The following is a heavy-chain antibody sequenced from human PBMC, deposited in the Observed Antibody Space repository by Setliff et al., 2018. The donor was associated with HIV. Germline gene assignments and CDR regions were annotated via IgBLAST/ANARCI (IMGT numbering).Heavy chain of an antibody. CDR1: GGSISTSNW. Sequence: PSETLSLTCTVSGGSISTSNWWGWIRQTPGKGLEWIGYIYYSGSTNYNPSLKSRVTMSLDTSKNQFSLKLNSVTALDTAVYYCARRGSTRYCRSTSCYDLDYGMDVWGQGTTVTVSS. CDR3: ARRGSTRYCRSTSCYDLDYGMDV. J-gene: IGHJ6*02. D-gene: IGHD2-2*01. CDR2: IYYSGST. V-gene: IGHV4-28*06.